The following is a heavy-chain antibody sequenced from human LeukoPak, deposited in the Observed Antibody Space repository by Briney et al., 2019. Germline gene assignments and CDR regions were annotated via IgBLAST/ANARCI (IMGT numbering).Heavy chain of an antibody. V-gene: IGHV3-30-3*01. J-gene: IGHJ6*02. CDR2: ISYDENNK. CDR3: ARARGFYGRSPKKHYGMDV. Sequence: PGGSLRLSCAASGFTFSSYAIHWVRQTPGKGLEWVAVISYDENNKYYADSVKGRFTISRDNSKNTLYLQMNSLRAEDTAVYYCARARGFYGRSPKKHYGMDVWGQGTAVTVSS. CDR1: GFTFSSYA. D-gene: IGHD4-17*01.